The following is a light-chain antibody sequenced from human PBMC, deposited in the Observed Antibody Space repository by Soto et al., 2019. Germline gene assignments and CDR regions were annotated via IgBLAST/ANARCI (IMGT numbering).Light chain of an antibody. CDR2: LNSDGSH. Sequence: QPVLAHSPSASASPGASVKLTCTLSSGHSSYAIAWHQQQPEKGPRYLMKLNSDGSHSKGDGIPDRFSGSSSGAERYLTISSLQSEDEADYYCQTWGTGMVFGGGTKLTVL. V-gene: IGLV4-69*01. J-gene: IGLJ3*02. CDR1: SGHSSYA. CDR3: QTWGTGMV.